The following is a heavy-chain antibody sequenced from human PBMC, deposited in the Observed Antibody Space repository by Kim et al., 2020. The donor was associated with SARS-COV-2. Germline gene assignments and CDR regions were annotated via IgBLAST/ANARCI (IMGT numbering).Heavy chain of an antibody. Sequence: GGSLRLSCAAAGFSSSSYWINWVRQPPGKGLEWVSRISSDGRITHYADSVKGRFTMSRDSAENTVFLQMNSLGAEDTAVYYCARGMFRSGFDVWGQGTTINVS. V-gene: IGHV3-74*01. CDR2: ISSDGRIT. CDR1: GFSSSSYW. D-gene: IGHD3-10*02. CDR3: ARGMFRSGFDV. J-gene: IGHJ6*02.